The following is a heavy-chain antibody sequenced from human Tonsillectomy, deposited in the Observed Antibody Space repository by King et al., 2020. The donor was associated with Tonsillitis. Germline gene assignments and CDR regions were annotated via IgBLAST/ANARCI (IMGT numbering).Heavy chain of an antibody. V-gene: IGHV1-2*05. Sequence: VQLAQSGAEVKKPGASVKVSCKASGYTFTGYYIHWVRQAPGQGLEWMGRINPNSGAANYAQKFQGRVTMTRDTSISTAYMELGRLRSDDTVVYYCARGSTVTTYYYYGMDVWGQGTAVTVSS. CDR2: INPNSGAA. D-gene: IGHD4-17*01. J-gene: IGHJ6*02. CDR3: ARGSTVTTYYYYGMDV. CDR1: GYTFTGYY.